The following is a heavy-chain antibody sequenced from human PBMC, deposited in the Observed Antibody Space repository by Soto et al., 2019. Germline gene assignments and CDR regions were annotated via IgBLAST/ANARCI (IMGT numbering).Heavy chain of an antibody. CDR2: IWYDGSNK. CDR1: GFTFSSYG. CDR3: ARGKDYGGKPDIYAFDI. V-gene: IGHV3-33*01. J-gene: IGHJ3*02. Sequence: GGSLRLSCAASGFTFSSYGMHWVRQAPGKGLEWVAVIWYDGSNKYYADSVKGRFTISRDNSKNTLYLQMNSLRAEDTAVYYCARGKDYGGKPDIYAFDIWGQGTMVTVSS. D-gene: IGHD4-17*01.